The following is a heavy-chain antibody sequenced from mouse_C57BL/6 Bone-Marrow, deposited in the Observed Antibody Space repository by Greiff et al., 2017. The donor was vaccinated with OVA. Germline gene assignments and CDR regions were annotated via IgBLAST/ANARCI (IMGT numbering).Heavy chain of an antibody. J-gene: IGHJ2*01. D-gene: IGHD3-1*01. CDR2: IYPRSGNT. V-gene: IGHV1-81*01. Sequence: QVHVKQSGAELARPGASVKLSCKASGYTFTSYGISWVKQRTGQGLEWIGEIYPRSGNTYYNEKFKGKATLTADKSSSTAYMELRSLTSEDSAVYFCAREGTASPFDYWGQGTTLTVSS. CDR3: AREGTASPFDY. CDR1: GYTFTSYG.